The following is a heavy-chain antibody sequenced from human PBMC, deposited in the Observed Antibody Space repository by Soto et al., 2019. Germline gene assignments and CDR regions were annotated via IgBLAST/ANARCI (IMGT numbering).Heavy chain of an antibody. CDR2: ISSTSTTI. CDR1: GFTFSNYH. Sequence: EVQLVESGGGLVQPGGSLRLSCAASGFTFSNYHMTWVRQAPGKGLEWLSYISSTSTTIYYADSVRGRFTISRDNVKNSLYLRMDSLRAEDTAVYYCAKDGTWFGELLPRDSWGQGTLVTVSS. J-gene: IGHJ4*02. V-gene: IGHV3-48*01. D-gene: IGHD3-10*01. CDR3: AKDGTWFGELLPRDS.